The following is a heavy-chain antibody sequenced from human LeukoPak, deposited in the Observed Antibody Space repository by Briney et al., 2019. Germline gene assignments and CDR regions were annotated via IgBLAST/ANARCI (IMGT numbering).Heavy chain of an antibody. V-gene: IGHV4-61*02. D-gene: IGHD7-27*01. CDR2: IYTSGST. CDR1: GGSISSGSYY. J-gene: IGHJ4*02. Sequence: PSQTLSLTCTVSGGSISSGSYYWSWIRQPAGKGLEWIGRIYTSGSTNYNPSLKSRVTISVDTSKNQFSLKLSSVTAADTAVYYCARGNTNWGLTGYWCQGTLVTVSS. CDR3: ARGNTNWGLTGY.